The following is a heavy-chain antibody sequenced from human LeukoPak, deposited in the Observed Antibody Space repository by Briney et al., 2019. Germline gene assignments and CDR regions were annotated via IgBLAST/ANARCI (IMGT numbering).Heavy chain of an antibody. Sequence: PSETLSLTCTVSGGSISSYYWSWIRQPPGKGLEWIGYIYYSGSTNYNPSLKSRVTISVDTSKNQFSLKLSSVTAADTAVYCCASYRQGYSSGWYVFGYWGQGTLVTVSS. CDR3: ASYRQGYSSGWYVFGY. D-gene: IGHD6-19*01. CDR2: IYYSGST. CDR1: GGSISSYY. J-gene: IGHJ4*02. V-gene: IGHV4-59*12.